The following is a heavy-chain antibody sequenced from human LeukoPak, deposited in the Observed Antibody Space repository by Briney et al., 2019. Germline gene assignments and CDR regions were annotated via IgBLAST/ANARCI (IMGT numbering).Heavy chain of an antibody. CDR2: IYTSGST. CDR3: ATSPRRMVSGSYYQNWFDP. V-gene: IGHV4-61*02. Sequence: PSETLSLTCTVSGGSISSGNYYWIWIRQPAGKGLEWIGRIYTSGSTNYNPSLKSRVTISVDTSKNQFSLKLSSVTAADTAVYYCATSPRRMVSGSYYQNWFDPWGQGTLVTVSS. CDR1: GGSISSGNYY. D-gene: IGHD3-10*01. J-gene: IGHJ5*02.